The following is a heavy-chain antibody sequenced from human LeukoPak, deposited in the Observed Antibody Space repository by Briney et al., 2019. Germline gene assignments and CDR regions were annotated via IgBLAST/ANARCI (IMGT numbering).Heavy chain of an antibody. CDR2: ISSNGGST. V-gene: IGHV3-64*01. Sequence: PGGSLRLSCAASGFTFSGYAMHWVRQAPGKGMEYVSAISSNGGSTYYANSVKGRFTISRDNSKNTLYLQMGSLRAADMAVYYCARAWSGYDYWGQGTLVTVFS. CDR1: GFTFSGYA. CDR3: ARAWSGYDY. J-gene: IGHJ4*02. D-gene: IGHD3-10*01.